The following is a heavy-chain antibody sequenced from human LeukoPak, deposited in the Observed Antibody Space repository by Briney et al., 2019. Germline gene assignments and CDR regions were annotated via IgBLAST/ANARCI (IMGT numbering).Heavy chain of an antibody. D-gene: IGHD3-10*02. J-gene: IGHJ6*04. CDR2: ISSSGSTI. CDR1: GFSFSDAW. Sequence: PGGSLRLSCAASGFSFSDAWMSWVRQIPGKGLEWVSYISSSGSTIYYADSVKGRFTISRDNAKNSLYLQMNSLRAEDTAVYYCAELGITMIGGVWGKGTTVTISS. V-gene: IGHV3-11*04. CDR3: AELGITMIGGV.